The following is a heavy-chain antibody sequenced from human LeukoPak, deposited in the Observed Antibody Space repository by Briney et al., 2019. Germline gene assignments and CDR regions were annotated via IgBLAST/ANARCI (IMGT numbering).Heavy chain of an antibody. CDR1: GFTFSSSA. CDR2: IYSGGST. Sequence: GGSLRLSCAASGFTFSSSAMSWVRQVPGKGLEWVSVIYSGGSTYYADSVKGRFTISRDNSKNTLYLQMNSLRAEDTAVYYCARDYRTSSTSLWGQGTLVTVSS. CDR3: ARDYRTSSTSL. V-gene: IGHV3-53*01. D-gene: IGHD2-2*01. J-gene: IGHJ4*02.